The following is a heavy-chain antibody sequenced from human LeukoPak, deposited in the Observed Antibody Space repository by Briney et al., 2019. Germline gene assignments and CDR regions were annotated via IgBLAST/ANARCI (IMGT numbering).Heavy chain of an antibody. V-gene: IGHV3-21*01. CDR2: ISSSSNYI. CDR3: ARDPSSGWYLKGWFDP. Sequence: GSLRLSCAASGFTFSSYSMNWVRQAPGKGLEWVSSISSSSNYIYYADSVKGRFTISRDNAKNSLYLQMNSLRAEDTAVYYCARDPSSGWYLKGWFDPWGQGTLVTVSS. J-gene: IGHJ5*02. D-gene: IGHD6-19*01. CDR1: GFTFSSYS.